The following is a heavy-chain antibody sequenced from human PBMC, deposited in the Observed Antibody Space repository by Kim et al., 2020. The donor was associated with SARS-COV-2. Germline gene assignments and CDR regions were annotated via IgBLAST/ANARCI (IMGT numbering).Heavy chain of an antibody. J-gene: IGHJ4*02. D-gene: IGHD3-3*01. CDR2: TYYRSKWYN. V-gene: IGHV6-1*01. CDR1: GDSVSSNSAA. CDR3: AREDYDFWSGYPDGYFDY. Sequence: SQTLSLTCAISGDSVSSNSAAWNWIRQSPSRGLEWLGRTYYRSKWYNDYAVSVKSRITINPDTSKNQFSLQLNSVTPEDTAVYYCAREDYDFWSGYPDGYFDYWGQGTLVTVSS.